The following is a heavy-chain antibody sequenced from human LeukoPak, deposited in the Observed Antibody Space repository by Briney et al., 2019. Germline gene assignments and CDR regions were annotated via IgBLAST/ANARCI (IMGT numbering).Heavy chain of an antibody. CDR2: IYYSGST. CDR1: GGSISSGDYY. CDR3: AREVGVITTWASNYYYYGMDV. Sequence: SQTLSLTCTVSGGSISSGDYYWSWIRQPPGKGLEWIGYIYYSGSTYYNPSLKSRVTISVDTSKNQFSLKLSSVTAADTAVYYCAREVGVITTWASNYYYYGMDVWGQGTTVTVSS. D-gene: IGHD3-22*01. J-gene: IGHJ6*02. V-gene: IGHV4-30-4*01.